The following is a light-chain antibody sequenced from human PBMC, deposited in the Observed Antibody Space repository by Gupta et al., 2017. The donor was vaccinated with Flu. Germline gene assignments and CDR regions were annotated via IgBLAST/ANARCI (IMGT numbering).Light chain of an antibody. V-gene: IGKV3-11*01. CDR3: QQRTNWLT. Sequence: PGERATLSCRASQSVSTYLAWYQQKPGQAPRLLIYDASNRATGIPARCSGRGSGTDFTLTISSLEAEDFAVYYCQQRTNWLTFGGGTKVEIK. CDR1: QSVSTY. CDR2: DAS. J-gene: IGKJ4*01.